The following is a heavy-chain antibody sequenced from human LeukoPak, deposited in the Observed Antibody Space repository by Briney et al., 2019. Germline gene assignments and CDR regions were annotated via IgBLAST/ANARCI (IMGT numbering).Heavy chain of an antibody. CDR3: ARDLDTAYYYYGMDV. V-gene: IGHV3-30*04. CDR1: GFTFTSYA. CDR2: ISYDGSNK. D-gene: IGHD5-18*01. J-gene: IGHJ6*02. Sequence: GGSLRLSCAASGFTFTSYAMHWVRQAPDKGLEWVAVISYDGSNKYYADSVKGRFTISRDNSKNTLYLQMNSLRAEDTAVYYCARDLDTAYYYYGMDVWGQGTTVTVSS.